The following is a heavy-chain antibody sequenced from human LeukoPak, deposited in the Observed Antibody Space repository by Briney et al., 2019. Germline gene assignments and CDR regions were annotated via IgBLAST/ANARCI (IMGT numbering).Heavy chain of an antibody. CDR3: ARHPNVAVAGTSWFDP. CDR1: GYSISSGYF. V-gene: IGHV4-38-2*02. J-gene: IGHJ5*02. CDR2: IYHSGST. Sequence: SETLSLTCTVSGYSISSGYFWGWIRQPPGKGLEWIGIIYHSGSTYYNPSLKSRVTISVDTSKNQFSLQLTSVTAADTAVYYCARHPNVAVAGTSWFDPWGQGTLVTVSS. D-gene: IGHD6-19*01.